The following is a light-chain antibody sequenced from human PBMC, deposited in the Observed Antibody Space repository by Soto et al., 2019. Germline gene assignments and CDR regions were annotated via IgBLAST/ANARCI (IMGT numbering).Light chain of an antibody. J-gene: IGKJ5*01. V-gene: IGKV2D-29*02. Sequence: DFVMSQTPLSLSVAPGEPSSISCESSQSLLHITGETFLFWYLQKPGQSPQILIYEVSTRVSGVPDRFSGSGSGTDFTLEISRVETDDVAIYYCMQSTQLPPTFGQGTRLEIK. CDR2: EVS. CDR3: MQSTQLPPT. CDR1: QSLLHITGETF.